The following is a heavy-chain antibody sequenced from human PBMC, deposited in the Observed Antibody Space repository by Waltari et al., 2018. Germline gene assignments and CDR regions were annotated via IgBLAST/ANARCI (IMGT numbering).Heavy chain of an antibody. D-gene: IGHD1-1*01. Sequence: EVHLVQSGGGVIQPGRSLRLPWGVPGVTLKNYWMTGVRQAPGKGLEWVANINQDGRDKNYVDSVEGRFTISRDNAQNSVYLQMNSLRAEDTAVYYCARDVPNGYFDYWGSGTLVTVSS. V-gene: IGHV3-7*01. CDR3: ARDVPNGYFDY. J-gene: IGHJ4*02. CDR2: INQDGRDK. CDR1: GVTLKNYW.